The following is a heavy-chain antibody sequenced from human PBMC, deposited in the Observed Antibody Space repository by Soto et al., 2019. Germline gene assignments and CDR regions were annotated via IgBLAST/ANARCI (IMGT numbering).Heavy chain of an antibody. V-gene: IGHV1-3*01. CDR1: GGTFSTYA. D-gene: IGHD1-26*01. CDR2: INAGNGNT. J-gene: IGHJ4*02. Sequence: ASVKVSCKAPGGTFSTYAISWVRQAPGQGLEWMGWINAGNGNTKYSQKFQGRVTITRDTSASTAYLELSSLRSEDTAVYYCAREFTVGGWGQGTLVTVSS. CDR3: AREFTVGG.